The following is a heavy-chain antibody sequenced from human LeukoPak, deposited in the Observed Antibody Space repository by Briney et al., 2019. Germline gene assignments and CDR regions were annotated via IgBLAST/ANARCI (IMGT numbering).Heavy chain of an antibody. J-gene: IGHJ4*02. CDR3: ARRNGDYAVDY. V-gene: IGHV5-51*01. CDR1: GYTFTNYW. Sequence: GESLKISCKGSGYTFTNYWIGWVRQMPGKGLEWMGIIYPGDSDTGYSPSFQGQVTISADKSISTAYLQWSSLKASDSAVYYCARRNGDYAVDYWGQGTLVTVSS. D-gene: IGHD4-17*01. CDR2: IYPGDSDT.